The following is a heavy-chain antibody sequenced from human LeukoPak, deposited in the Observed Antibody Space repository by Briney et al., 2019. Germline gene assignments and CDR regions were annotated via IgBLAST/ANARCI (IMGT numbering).Heavy chain of an antibody. Sequence: PSETLSLTCAVSGGSISSSNWWSWVRQPPGKGLEWIGEIYHSGSTYYNPSLKSRVTISVDTSKNQFSLKLSSVTAADTAVYYCARESGGYYYANWFDPWGQGTLVTVSS. CDR1: GGSISSSNW. V-gene: IGHV4-4*02. CDR2: IYHSGST. J-gene: IGHJ5*02. CDR3: ARESGGYYYANWFDP. D-gene: IGHD3-22*01.